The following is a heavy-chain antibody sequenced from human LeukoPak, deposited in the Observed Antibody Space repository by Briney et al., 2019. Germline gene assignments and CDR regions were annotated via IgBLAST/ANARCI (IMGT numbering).Heavy chain of an antibody. Sequence: ASVKVSCKASGYTFTSYGISWVRQAPGQGLEWMGWISAYNGNTNYAQKLQGRVTMTTDTSTSTAYMELRSLRSDDTAVYYCARAPDYLYIAVAGDFDYWGQGTLVTVSS. CDR3: ARAPDYLYIAVAGDFDY. J-gene: IGHJ4*02. V-gene: IGHV1-18*01. CDR1: GYTFTSYG. CDR2: ISAYNGNT. D-gene: IGHD6-19*01.